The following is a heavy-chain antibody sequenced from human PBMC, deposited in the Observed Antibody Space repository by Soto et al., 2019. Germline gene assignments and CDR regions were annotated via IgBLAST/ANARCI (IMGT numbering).Heavy chain of an antibody. J-gene: IGHJ6*02. CDR1: GYTFTNYG. CDR2: ISTYNGNT. D-gene: IGHD5-18*01. Sequence: QVQLVQSGAEVKKPGASVKVSCKASGYTFTNYGISWVRQAPGQGLEWMGWISTYNGNTNYAQKLQGRVTMTTDTSTSTAYMELRGLRSDDTAVYYCARDFGWYTAMVSSDGMDVWGQGTTVTVSS. CDR3: ARDFGWYTAMVSSDGMDV. V-gene: IGHV1-18*01.